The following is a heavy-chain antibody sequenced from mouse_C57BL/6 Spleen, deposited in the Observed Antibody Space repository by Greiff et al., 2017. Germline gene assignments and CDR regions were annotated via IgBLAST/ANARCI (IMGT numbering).Heavy chain of an antibody. D-gene: IGHD4-1*01. J-gene: IGHJ2*01. CDR1: GYSFTDYN. CDR2: IDPNYGTT. V-gene: IGHV1-39*01. CDR3: ALTGTGPYFDY. Sequence: VQLQQSGPELVKPGASVKISCKASGYSFTDYNMHWVKQSPGKGLEWIGVIDPNYGTTSYNQKFKGKATLTVDQSSSTAYMQLNSLTSEDSAVYYCALTGTGPYFDYWGQGTTLTVSS.